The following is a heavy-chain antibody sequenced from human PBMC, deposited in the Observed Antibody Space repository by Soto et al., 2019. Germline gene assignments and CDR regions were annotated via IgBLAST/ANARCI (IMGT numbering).Heavy chain of an antibody. CDR3: ARRSTISRGFDY. J-gene: IGHJ4*02. CDR1: GGSIISNNHY. Sequence: QLQLRESGPGLVKPSETLSLTCTVSGGSIISNNHYWGWIRQPPGKGLEWIGNIYYSGTTYYNPSLKSRVTMSVDTSKGQFSLKLSFMTVADTAVYFCARRSTISRGFDYWGQGILVTVSS. CDR2: IYYSGTT. V-gene: IGHV4-39*01. D-gene: IGHD3-9*01.